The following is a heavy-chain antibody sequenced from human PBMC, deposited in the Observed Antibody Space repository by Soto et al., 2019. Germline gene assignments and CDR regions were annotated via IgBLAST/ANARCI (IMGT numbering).Heavy chain of an antibody. J-gene: IGHJ3*02. D-gene: IGHD2-15*01. CDR3: ARAGEDIVVVVADRAAFDI. V-gene: IGHV3-30-3*01. CDR2: ISYDGSNK. Sequence: QVQLVESGGGVVQPGRSLRLSCAASGFTFSSYAMHWVRQAPGKGLEWVAVISYDGSNKYYADSVKGRFTISRDNSKNTLYLQMNSLRAEDTAVYYCARAGEDIVVVVADRAAFDIWGQGTMVTVSS. CDR1: GFTFSSYA.